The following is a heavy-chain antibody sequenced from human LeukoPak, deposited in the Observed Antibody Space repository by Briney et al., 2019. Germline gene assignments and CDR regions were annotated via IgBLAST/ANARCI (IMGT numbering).Heavy chain of an antibody. CDR2: ISGSGGST. Sequence: GGSLRLSCAASGFTFSSNAMSWVRQAPGKGLEWVSAISGSGGSTYYADSVKGRFTISRDNSKNTLYLQMNSLRAEDTAVYYCAKESLSYDYVWGSYRYTSNFDYWGQGTLVTVSS. D-gene: IGHD3-16*02. CDR3: AKESLSYDYVWGSYRYTSNFDY. V-gene: IGHV3-23*01. CDR1: GFTFSSNA. J-gene: IGHJ4*02.